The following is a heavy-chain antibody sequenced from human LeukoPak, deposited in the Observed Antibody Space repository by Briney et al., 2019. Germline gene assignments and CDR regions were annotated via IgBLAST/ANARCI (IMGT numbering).Heavy chain of an antibody. V-gene: IGHV4-34*01. CDR3: ATGIAAAGTSGYYYYYYGMDV. CDR1: GGSFSGYY. J-gene: IGHJ6*04. CDR2: INHSGST. Sequence: PSETLSLTCAVYGGSFSGYYWSWIRQPPGKGLEWIGEINHSGSTNYNPSLKSRVTISVDTSKNQFSLKLSSVTAADTAVYYCATGIAAAGTSGYYYYYYGMDVWGKGTTVTVSS. D-gene: IGHD6-13*01.